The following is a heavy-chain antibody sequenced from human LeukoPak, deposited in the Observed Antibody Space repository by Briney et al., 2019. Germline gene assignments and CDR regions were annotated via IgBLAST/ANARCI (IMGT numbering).Heavy chain of an antibody. CDR2: ITSSGRTI. Sequence: GGSLRLSCAASGFTFSNYAMSWVRQAPGKGLEWVSYITSSGRTIYYADSVKGRFTISRDNAKNSLYLQMNSLRAEDTAVYYCARGGGSGSYYNEYFDYWGQGTLVTVSS. CDR3: ARGGGSGSYYNEYFDY. CDR1: GFTFSNYA. V-gene: IGHV3-48*03. J-gene: IGHJ4*02. D-gene: IGHD3-10*01.